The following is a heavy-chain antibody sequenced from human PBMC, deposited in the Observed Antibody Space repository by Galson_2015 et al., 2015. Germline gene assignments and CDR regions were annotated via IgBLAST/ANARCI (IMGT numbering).Heavy chain of an antibody. J-gene: IGHJ4*02. CDR1: GFTFSNYG. CDR2: IWNDAINK. D-gene: IGHD6-25*01. V-gene: IGHV3-33*01. CDR3: ARDTWFAASKGIDF. Sequence: SLRLSCAASGFTFSNYGMHWVRQAPGKGLEWVAVIWNDAINKNYADSVKGRFTISRDNSKNTLSLDMNSLRAEDTAVYYCARDTWFAASKGIDFWGQGVLVTVSS.